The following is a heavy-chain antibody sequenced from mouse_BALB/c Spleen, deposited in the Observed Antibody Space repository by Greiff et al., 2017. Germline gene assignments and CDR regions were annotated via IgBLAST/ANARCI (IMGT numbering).Heavy chain of an antibody. Sequence: EVKLMESGGGLVKPGGSLKLSCAASGFTFSSYAMSWVRQTPEKRLEWVATISSGGSYTYYPDSVKGRFTISRDNAKNTLYLQMSSLRSEDTAMYCCARHYYGSSYYFDYWGQGTTLTVSS. CDR3: ARHYYGSSYYFDY. J-gene: IGHJ2*01. V-gene: IGHV5-9-3*01. CDR2: ISSGGSYT. CDR1: GFTFSSYA. D-gene: IGHD1-1*01.